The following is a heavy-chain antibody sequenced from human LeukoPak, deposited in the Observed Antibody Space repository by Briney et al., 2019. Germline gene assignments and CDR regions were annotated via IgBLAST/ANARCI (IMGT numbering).Heavy chain of an antibody. CDR2: INHSGST. V-gene: IGHV4-34*01. J-gene: IGHJ4*02. CDR1: GGSFSGYY. D-gene: IGHD1-26*01. CDR3: ASLVGATTFDY. Sequence: SETLSLTCAVYGGSFSGYYWRGIRQPPGKGLEWIGEINHSGSTNYNPSLKSRVTISVDTSKNQFSLKLSSVTAADTAVYYCASLVGATTFDYWGQGTLVTVSS.